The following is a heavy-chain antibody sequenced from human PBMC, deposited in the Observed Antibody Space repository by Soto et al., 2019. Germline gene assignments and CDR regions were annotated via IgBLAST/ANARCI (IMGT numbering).Heavy chain of an antibody. CDR3: ARDVWFGEFLQRYYYGMDV. CDR1: GYTLTSYG. Sequence: QVQLVQSGSEVKKPGASVKVSCKASGYTLTSYGISWVRQAPGQGLEWMGWISDYNGNTNYAQQLQGRVTMTTDTSTSTSYMELRSLRSDDTAVYYCARDVWFGEFLQRYYYGMDVWGHGTTVTVSS. J-gene: IGHJ6*02. D-gene: IGHD3-10*01. V-gene: IGHV1-18*04. CDR2: ISDYNGNT.